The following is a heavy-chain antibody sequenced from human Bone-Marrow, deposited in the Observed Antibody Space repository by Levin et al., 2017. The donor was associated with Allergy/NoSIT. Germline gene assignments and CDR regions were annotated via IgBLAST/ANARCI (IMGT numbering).Heavy chain of an antibody. J-gene: IGHJ3*01. V-gene: IGHV1-2*02. Sequence: ASVKVSCKGTGYTFIDYYIHWIRQAPGQGREWMGRINPDGGGTKVSQRFEGRISLTRDTSIRTVNMELSSLRSDDTAVYFCARDLVGVDAFDLWGQGTMVIVSS. CDR2: INPDGGGT. CDR3: ARDLVGVDAFDL. CDR1: GYTFIDYY. D-gene: IGHD1-26*01.